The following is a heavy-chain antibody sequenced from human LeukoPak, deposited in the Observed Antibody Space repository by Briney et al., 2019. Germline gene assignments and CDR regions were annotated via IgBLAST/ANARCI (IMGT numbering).Heavy chain of an antibody. J-gene: IGHJ4*02. CDR2: ISYDGSNK. Sequence: PGGSLRLSCAASGFTFSSYAMHWVRQAPGKGLEWVAVISYDGSNKYYADSVKGRFTISRDNSKNTLYLQMNSLRAEDTAVYYCARESDSSGYSFDYWGKGTLVTVSS. D-gene: IGHD3-22*01. CDR3: ARESDSSGYSFDY. CDR1: GFTFSSYA. V-gene: IGHV3-30*04.